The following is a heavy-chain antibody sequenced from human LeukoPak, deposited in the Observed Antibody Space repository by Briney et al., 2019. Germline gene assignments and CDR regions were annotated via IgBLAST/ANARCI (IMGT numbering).Heavy chain of an antibody. CDR3: ARDWGSSGWYNWFDP. V-gene: IGHV3-30*03. CDR1: GFAFSTYG. CDR2: MSYGGDI. J-gene: IGHJ5*02. D-gene: IGHD6-19*01. Sequence: GGSLRLSCIASGFAFSTYGMHWVRQAPGKGLEWVAIMSYGGDIQYTDSVKGRFTISRDSSKNTLYPQMNSLRAEDTAIYYCARDWGSSGWYNWFDPWGQGTLVTVSS.